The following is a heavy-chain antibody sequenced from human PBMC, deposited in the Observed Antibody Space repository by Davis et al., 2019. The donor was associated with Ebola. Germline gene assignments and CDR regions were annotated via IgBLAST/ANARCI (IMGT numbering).Heavy chain of an antibody. Sequence: AASVKVSCKASGGTFRNFGISWVRQAPGQGLEWMGTMIPIVGTVFYAQRFQGRVTITADEATKTAYMELNSLRSDDTAVYYCARPDTAKAPMDVWGKGTTVTVSS. CDR1: GGTFRNFG. J-gene: IGHJ6*04. V-gene: IGHV1-69*11. CDR3: ARPDTAKAPMDV. D-gene: IGHD5-18*01. CDR2: MIPIVGTV.